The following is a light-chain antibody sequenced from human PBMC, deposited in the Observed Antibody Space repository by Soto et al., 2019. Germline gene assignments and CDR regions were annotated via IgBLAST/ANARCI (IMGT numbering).Light chain of an antibody. CDR3: LQDYNYPYT. Sequence: AIQMTQSPSSLSASVGDRVTITCRASQYIRNDLGWYQQKPGKVPKLLISAASNLQSGVLSRFSGSGSGTDFTLTISSLQPEDFATYYCLQDYNYPYTFGQGTKLEIK. J-gene: IGKJ2*01. V-gene: IGKV1-6*01. CDR1: QYIRND. CDR2: AAS.